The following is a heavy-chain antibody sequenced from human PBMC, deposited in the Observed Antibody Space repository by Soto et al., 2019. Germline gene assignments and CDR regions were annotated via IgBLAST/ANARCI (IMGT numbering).Heavy chain of an antibody. CDR3: ARGTPSPLIVRSSRGPWFDP. V-gene: IGHV4-39*07. Sequence: PSETLSLTCTVSGGSISSTSYYWGWIRQPPWNGLEWIGSMYYGGRTNYNPSLKSRVTISVDTSKMQVSLKLSSVTAADTAVYFCARGTPSPLIVRSSRGPWFDPWGQGTLVTVSS. D-gene: IGHD2-15*01. CDR2: MYYGGRT. J-gene: IGHJ5*02. CDR1: GGSISSTSYY.